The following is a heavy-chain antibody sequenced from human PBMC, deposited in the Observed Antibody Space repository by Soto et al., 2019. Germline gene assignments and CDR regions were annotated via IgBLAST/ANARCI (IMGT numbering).Heavy chain of an antibody. CDR2: IYYSGST. CDR1: GGSISSDY. V-gene: IGHV4-59*01. D-gene: IGHD4-17*01. CDR3: ARRYGASFDY. Sequence: SETLSHTCTVSGGSISSDYWSWIRQPPGKGLEWIGYIYYSGSTNYNPSLKSRVTISVDTSKNQFSLKLSSVTAADTAVYYCARRYGASFDYWGQGTLVTVS. J-gene: IGHJ4*02.